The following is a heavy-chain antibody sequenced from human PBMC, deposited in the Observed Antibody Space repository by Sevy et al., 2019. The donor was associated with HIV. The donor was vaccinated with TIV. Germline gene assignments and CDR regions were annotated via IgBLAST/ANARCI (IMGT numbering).Heavy chain of an antibody. Sequence: GGSLRLSCAASGLSFSNAWMAWVRQAPGKGLEWVGRIRSETGGGTTDIAAFAKGKFTISRDDPKNTLYLQMNSLKTEDTAVYYCDIDHRRDGMIVVPFEKWGLGTLVTVSS. CDR3: DIDHRRDGMIVVPFEK. J-gene: IGHJ4*02. CDR1: GLSFSNAW. V-gene: IGHV3-15*01. CDR2: IRSETGGGTT. D-gene: IGHD3-22*01.